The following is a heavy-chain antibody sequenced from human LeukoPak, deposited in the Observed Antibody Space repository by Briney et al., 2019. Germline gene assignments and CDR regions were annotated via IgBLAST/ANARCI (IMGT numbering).Heavy chain of an antibody. D-gene: IGHD6-19*01. V-gene: IGHV4-4*07. J-gene: IGHJ4*02. CDR1: GGSLRRYH. CDR2: IYSCGNT. CDR3: ARDMSSGWYPVNQYYFDY. Sequence: SETLSLTCTVSGGSLRRYHWRCPPDPAGRGREWSGHIYSCGNTNYNPSLKSRVTMSVDTSKNQFSLKLSSVTAADTCVYYCARDMSSGWYPVNQYYFDYWGQGTLVTV.